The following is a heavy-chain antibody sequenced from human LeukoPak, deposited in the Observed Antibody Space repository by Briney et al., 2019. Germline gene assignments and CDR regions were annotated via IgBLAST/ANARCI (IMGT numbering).Heavy chain of an antibody. CDR3: ARVGYYYGSGSYYSTRYYYYYYMDV. CDR2: INPSGGST. J-gene: IGHJ6*03. CDR1: GYTFTSYY. V-gene: IGHV1-46*01. D-gene: IGHD3-10*01. Sequence: ASVKVSCKASGYTFTSYYMHWVRQAPGQGLEWLGVINPSGGSTVYAQKFQGRVTMTRDMSTSTVYMELSSLRSEDTAVYYCARVGYYYGSGSYYSTRYYYYYYMDVWGKGTTVTVSS.